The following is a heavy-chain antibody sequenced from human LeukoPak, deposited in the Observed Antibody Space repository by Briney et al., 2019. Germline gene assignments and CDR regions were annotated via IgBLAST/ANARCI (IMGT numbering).Heavy chain of an antibody. D-gene: IGHD3-22*01. V-gene: IGHV3-48*04. CDR3: ASSYYYDSSARY. CDR1: GFIFGRDS. J-gene: IGHJ4*02. CDR2: ITSSSLTM. Sequence: PGGSLTLSCAASGFIFGRDSMNWVRQAPGRGLEWVSYITSSSLTMSHADSVKGRFTISRDNAKNSLYLQMNSLRAEDTAVYYCASSYYYDSSARYWGQGTLVTVSS.